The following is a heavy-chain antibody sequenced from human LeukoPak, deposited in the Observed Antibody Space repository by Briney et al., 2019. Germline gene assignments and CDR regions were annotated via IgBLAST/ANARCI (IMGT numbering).Heavy chain of an antibody. J-gene: IGHJ3*02. D-gene: IGHD4-17*01. V-gene: IGHV3-23*01. CDR2: ISSSGGST. CDR3: AKNSGRLSGLMTTVTTFAFDI. CDR1: GFTFSSYA. Sequence: GGSLRLSCAASGFTFSSYAMSWVRQAPGKGLEWVSAISSSGGSTYYADSVKGRFTISRDNSKNTLYLQMNSLRAEDTAVYYCAKNSGRLSGLMTTVTTFAFDIWGQGTMVTVSS.